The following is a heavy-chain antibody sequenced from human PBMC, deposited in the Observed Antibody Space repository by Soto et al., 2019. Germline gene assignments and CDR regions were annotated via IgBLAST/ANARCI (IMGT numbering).Heavy chain of an antibody. J-gene: IGHJ4*02. V-gene: IGHV1-46*03. CDR2: INPSGGST. CDR1: GYTFTSYY. Sequence: SVKVSCKAYGYTFTSYYMHWVRQAPGQGLEWMGIINPSGGSTSYAQKFQGRVTMTRDTSTSTVYMELSSLRSEDTAVYYCARDPEKRYSLGYWGQGTLVTVSS. D-gene: IGHD3-9*01. CDR3: ARDPEKRYSLGY.